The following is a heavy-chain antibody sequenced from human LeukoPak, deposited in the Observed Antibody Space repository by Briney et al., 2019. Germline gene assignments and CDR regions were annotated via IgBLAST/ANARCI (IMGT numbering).Heavy chain of an antibody. V-gene: IGHV4-38-2*02. J-gene: IGHJ5*02. CDR3: ARDNYDYVWGSYRHIDP. Sequence: SETLSLTCTVSGYSISSGYYWGWIRQPPGKGLEWIGSIYYSGSTYYNPSLKSRVTISVDTSKNQFSLKLSSVTAADTAVYYCARDNYDYVWGSYRHIDPWGQGTLVTVSS. D-gene: IGHD3-16*02. CDR2: IYYSGST. CDR1: GYSISSGYY.